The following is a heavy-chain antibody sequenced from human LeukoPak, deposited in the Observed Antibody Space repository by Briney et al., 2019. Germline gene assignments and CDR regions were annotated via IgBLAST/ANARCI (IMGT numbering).Heavy chain of an antibody. V-gene: IGHV1-18*01. J-gene: IGHJ6*02. Sequence: ASVKVSCKASGYTFTSYGISWVRQAPGQGLEWMGWISAYNGNTNYAQKLQGGVTMTTDTSTSTAYMELRSLRSDDTAVYYCARDLMVGWVAGTKGGYYYYGMDVWGQGTTVTVSS. CDR1: GYTFTSYG. CDR2: ISAYNGNT. CDR3: ARDLMVGWVAGTKGGYYYYGMDV. D-gene: IGHD6-19*01.